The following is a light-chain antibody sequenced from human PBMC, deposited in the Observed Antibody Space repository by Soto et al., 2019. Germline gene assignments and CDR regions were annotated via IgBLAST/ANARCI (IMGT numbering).Light chain of an antibody. V-gene: IGLV1-40*01. CDR2: DNN. CDR1: SSNIGAGYD. J-gene: IGLJ2*01. Sequence: QLVLTQPPSVSGAPGQRVTISCTGSSSNIGAGYDVHWYQQHPGTAPKLLIYDNNNRPSGVPDRFSGSKSDTSASLAITGLQAEDEADYYCQSFDTSLSGFVVFGGGTQLTVL. CDR3: QSFDTSLSGFVV.